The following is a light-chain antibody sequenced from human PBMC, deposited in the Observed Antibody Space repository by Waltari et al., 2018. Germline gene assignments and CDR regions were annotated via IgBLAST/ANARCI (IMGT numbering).Light chain of an antibody. CDR3: SSFAGGNIYV. CDR2: DVS. V-gene: IGLV2-8*01. J-gene: IGLJ1*01. Sequence: QSALTQPPSASGSPGQSVTISCTGTSSYAAAFNYVSWYQKHPGKAPKLIIYDVSERPSGVPDRFSGSKSGNTASLTVSGLQADDEADYYCSSFAGGNIYVFGTGTTVTVL. CDR1: SSYAAAFNY.